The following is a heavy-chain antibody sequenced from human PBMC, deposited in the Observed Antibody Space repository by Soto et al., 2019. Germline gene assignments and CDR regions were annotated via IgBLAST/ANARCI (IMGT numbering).Heavy chain of an antibody. Sequence: SVNDSFKSSVITSRRTAVQLMRQARGQRLECIGRIVVGTGSTTYAQIVQERIAITRDMSTNTAYMELSGLRPEETDIYYCAADALRDDVWSSYPYYSYFMDVWGQGTTGTGSS. CDR2: IVVGTGST. D-gene: IGHD3-3*01. J-gene: IGHJ6*02. V-gene: IGHV1-58*01. CDR3: AADALRDDVWSSYPYYSYFMDV. CDR1: VITSRRTA.